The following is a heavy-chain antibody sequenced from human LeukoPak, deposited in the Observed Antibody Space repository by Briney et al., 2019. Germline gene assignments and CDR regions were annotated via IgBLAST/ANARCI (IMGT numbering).Heavy chain of an antibody. Sequence: SVKVSCKASGGTFSSYAISWVRQAPGQGLEWMGRIIPILGIANYAQKFQGRVTITADKSTSTAYMELNSLRAEDTAVYYCARRGHGYGSPFDYWGQGTLVTASS. CDR2: IIPILGIA. V-gene: IGHV1-69*04. J-gene: IGHJ4*02. CDR1: GGTFSSYA. D-gene: IGHD5-18*01. CDR3: ARRGHGYGSPFDY.